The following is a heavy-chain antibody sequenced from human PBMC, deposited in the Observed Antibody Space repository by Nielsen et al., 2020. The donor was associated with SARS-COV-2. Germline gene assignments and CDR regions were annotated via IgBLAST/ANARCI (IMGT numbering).Heavy chain of an antibody. J-gene: IGHJ4*02. V-gene: IGHV1-18*01. D-gene: IGHD5/OR15-5a*01. CDR2: ISVYNGNT. CDR1: GDSSFTDG. CDR3: ARSTGVLGPKHFDS. Sequence: ASVKVSCKASGDSSFTDGINWVRRAPGQGFEWMGWISVYNGNTNHAENFQARVTMTTEKSTSTTYMELTSLRSDDTAVYYCARSTGVLGPKHFDSWGQGTLVTVSS.